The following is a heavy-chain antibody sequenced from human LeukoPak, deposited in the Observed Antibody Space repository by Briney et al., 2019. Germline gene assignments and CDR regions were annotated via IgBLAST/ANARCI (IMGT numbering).Heavy chain of an antibody. CDR1: GFTVSSNY. Sequence: PGGSLRLSCAASGFTVSSNYMSWDRQAPGEGLEWVSVIYSGGSTYYADSVKGRFTISRDNSKNTLYLQMNSLRAEDTAVYYCARDSHDYGDYGSYYYYGMDVWGQGTTVTVSS. D-gene: IGHD4-17*01. CDR3: ARDSHDYGDYGSYYYYGMDV. CDR2: IYSGGST. V-gene: IGHV3-53*01. J-gene: IGHJ6*02.